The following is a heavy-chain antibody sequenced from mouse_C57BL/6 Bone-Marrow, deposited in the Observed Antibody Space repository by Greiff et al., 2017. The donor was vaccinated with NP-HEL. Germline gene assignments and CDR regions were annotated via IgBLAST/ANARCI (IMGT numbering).Heavy chain of an antibody. J-gene: IGHJ3*01. CDR2: ILPGSGST. CDR3: ARWGGRGIYYYGSSSWFAY. V-gene: IGHV1-9*01. D-gene: IGHD1-1*01. Sequence: VQLQQSGAELMKPGASVKLSCKATGYTFTGYWIEWVKQRPGHGLEWIGEILPGSGSTNYNEKFKGKATFTADTSSNTAYMQLSSLTTEDSAIYYCARWGGRGIYYYGSSSWFAYWGQGTLVTVSA. CDR1: GYTFTGYW.